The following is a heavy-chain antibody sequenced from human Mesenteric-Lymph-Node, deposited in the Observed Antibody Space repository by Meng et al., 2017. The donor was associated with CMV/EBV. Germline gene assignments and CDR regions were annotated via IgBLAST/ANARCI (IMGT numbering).Heavy chain of an antibody. CDR1: GFTFSDHY. CDR3: ARGGGCFSTSCYAVDY. Sequence: GESLKISCTASGFTFSDHYMTWIRQAPGKGLEWVSYISSSGSTIYYADSVKGRFTISRDNAKNSLYLQMNSLRAEDTAVYYCARGGGCFSTSCYAVDYWGQGTLVTVSS. CDR2: ISSSGSTI. J-gene: IGHJ4*02. D-gene: IGHD2-2*01. V-gene: IGHV3-11*04.